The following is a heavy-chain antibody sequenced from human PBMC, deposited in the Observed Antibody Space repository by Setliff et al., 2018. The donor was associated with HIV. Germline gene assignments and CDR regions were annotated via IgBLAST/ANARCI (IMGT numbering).Heavy chain of an antibody. Sequence: LRLSCAASGFTISNDWMGWVRRTPGKRLEWVANTRQDEGEKFYVDSVRGRFTISRDNAKNFLYLQMNGLRAEDTAVYYCTRDGSGWSQDWGQGTLVTVSS. CDR1: GFTISNDW. J-gene: IGHJ4*02. CDR2: TRQDEGEK. V-gene: IGHV3-7*01. D-gene: IGHD6-19*01. CDR3: TRDGSGWSQD.